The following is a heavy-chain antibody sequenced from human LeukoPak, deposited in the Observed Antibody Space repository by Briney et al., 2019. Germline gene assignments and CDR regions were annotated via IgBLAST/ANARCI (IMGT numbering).Heavy chain of an antibody. CDR1: GGSFSGYY. CDR2: INHSGST. V-gene: IGHV4-34*01. Sequence: SETLSLTCAVYGGSFSGYYWSWIRQPPGKGLEWIGEINHSGSTNYNPSLKSRVTISVDTSKNQFSLKLSSVTAADTAVYYCAREKGGRYIAAAGTYFDYWGQGTLVTVSS. J-gene: IGHJ4*02. CDR3: AREKGGRYIAAAGTYFDY. D-gene: IGHD6-13*01.